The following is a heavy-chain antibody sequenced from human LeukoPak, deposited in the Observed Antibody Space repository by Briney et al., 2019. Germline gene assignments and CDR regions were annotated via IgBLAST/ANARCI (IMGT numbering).Heavy chain of an antibody. CDR2: INPNSGGT. V-gene: IGHV1-2*02. J-gene: IGHJ4*02. CDR1: GYTFTDYY. D-gene: IGHD3-9*01. Sequence: ASVKVSCKASGYTFTDYYIHWVRQAPGQGLEWMGWINPNSGGTIYAQKIQGRVIMTSDTSIKTVYMHLSRLRSADTAVYYCARSPHILTGENFDYWGQGTLLTVSS. CDR3: ARSPHILTGENFDY.